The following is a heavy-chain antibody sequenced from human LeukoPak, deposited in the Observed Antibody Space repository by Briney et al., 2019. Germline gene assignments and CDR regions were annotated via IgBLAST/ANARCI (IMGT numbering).Heavy chain of an antibody. CDR1: GYTFTSYG. D-gene: IGHD3-3*01. CDR2: ISAYNGNT. Sequence: GASVKVSCKASGYTFTSYGISWVRQAPGQGLEWMGWISAYNGNTNYAQKLQGRVTMTTDTSTSTAYMELRSLRSDDTAVYYCARVGGGLVGVVINLYYYYGMDVWGQGTTVTVSS. J-gene: IGHJ6*02. V-gene: IGHV1-18*01. CDR3: ARVGGGLVGVVINLYYYYGMDV.